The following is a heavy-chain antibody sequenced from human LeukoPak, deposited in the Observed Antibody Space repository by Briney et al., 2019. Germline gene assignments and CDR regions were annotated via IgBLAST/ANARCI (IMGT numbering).Heavy chain of an antibody. CDR2: INHSGST. Sequence: SDTLSLTCAVYARSFSIYYCSWIRQPPGKGLEWIGEINHSGSTNYNPSLKSRVTISVDTSKNQSSLKLSSVTAADTAVYYCARGPRVVPAAITYWGEGTLVTVSS. CDR1: ARSFSIYY. CDR3: ARGPRVVPAAITY. D-gene: IGHD2-2*02. J-gene: IGHJ4*02. V-gene: IGHV4-34*01.